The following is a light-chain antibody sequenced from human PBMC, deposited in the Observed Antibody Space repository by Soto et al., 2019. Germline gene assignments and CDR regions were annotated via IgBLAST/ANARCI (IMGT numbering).Light chain of an antibody. Sequence: QSALTQPASVSGSPGQSITISCTGTSSDVGGYNYVSWYQQHPGKAPKLMIYDVSNRPSGVSNRFSGSKSGNTASLTISGLQAEDEADHYCSSYTSSSTPVVFGGGTKVTVL. CDR1: SSDVGGYNY. CDR3: SSYTSSSTPVV. V-gene: IGLV2-14*01. CDR2: DVS. J-gene: IGLJ2*01.